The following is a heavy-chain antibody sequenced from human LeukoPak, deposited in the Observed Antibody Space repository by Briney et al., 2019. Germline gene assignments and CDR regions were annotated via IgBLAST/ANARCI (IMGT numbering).Heavy chain of an antibody. CDR3: AKEWKSSSSWYQYYFDS. CDR2: LSGSGDRS. D-gene: IGHD6-13*01. Sequence: QPGGSLRLSCAASGFTVSSIYMSWVRQAPGKGLEWVSALSGSGDRSYYADSVKGRFSISRDNSKNTLYLQMDSLRAEDTAIYYCAKEWKSSSSWYQYYFDSWGQGTLVTVSS. J-gene: IGHJ4*02. V-gene: IGHV3-23*01. CDR1: GFTVSSIY.